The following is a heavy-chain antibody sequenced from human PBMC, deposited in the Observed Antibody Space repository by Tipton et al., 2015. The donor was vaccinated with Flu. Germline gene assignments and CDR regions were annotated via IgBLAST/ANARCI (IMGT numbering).Heavy chain of an antibody. J-gene: IGHJ3*02. CDR1: GGSISSSSHY. CDR2: IYHSGSI. Sequence: TLSLTCTVSGGSISSSSHYWGWIRQPPGKGLEWIGSIYHSGSISYNPSLKSRVTISVDTSKNQFSLKLSSVTAADTAVYYCAREWGDAFDIWGQGTMVTVSS. V-gene: IGHV4-39*07. CDR3: AREWGDAFDI. D-gene: IGHD3-16*01.